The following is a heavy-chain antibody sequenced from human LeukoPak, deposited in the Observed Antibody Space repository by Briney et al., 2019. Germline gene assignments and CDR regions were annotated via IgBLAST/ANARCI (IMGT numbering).Heavy chain of an antibody. D-gene: IGHD3-22*01. CDR2: IFYSGNT. J-gene: IGHJ4*02. V-gene: IGHV4-61*01. CDR1: GGSVSSNTYY. CDR3: AKSGVSDSSGYMFLE. Sequence: SETLSLTCTVSGGSVSSNTYYWNWIRQPPGKGPEWIGYIFYSGNTNYYPSLKSRVTISLDKSKNQFSLKVNSVTAADTAVYYCAKSGVSDSSGYMFLEWGQGTLVTVSS.